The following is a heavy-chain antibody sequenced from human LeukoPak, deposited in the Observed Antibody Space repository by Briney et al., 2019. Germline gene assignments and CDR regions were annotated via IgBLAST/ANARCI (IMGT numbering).Heavy chain of an antibody. J-gene: IGHJ4*02. Sequence: PGGSLRLSCAASGFTFSSYEMNWVRQAPGKGLEWVSYISSSGSTIYYADSVKGRFTISRDNAKNSLYLQMNSLRAEDTAVYYCASQTSYYYESSGYIYWRQGTLVSVSS. D-gene: IGHD3-22*01. CDR3: ASQTSYYYESSGYIY. CDR1: GFTFSSYE. V-gene: IGHV3-48*03. CDR2: ISSSGSTI.